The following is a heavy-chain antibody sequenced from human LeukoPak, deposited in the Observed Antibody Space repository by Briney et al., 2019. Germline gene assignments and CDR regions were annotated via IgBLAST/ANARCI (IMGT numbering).Heavy chain of an antibody. Sequence: PGGSLRLSCAASGFTFDDYAMPWVRQAPGKGLEWVSGISWNSGSIGYADSVKGRFTISRDNAKNSLYLQMNSLRAEDTALYYCAKGPKIRYFDWLFDYWGQGTLVTVSS. V-gene: IGHV3-9*01. D-gene: IGHD3-9*01. CDR2: ISWNSGSI. J-gene: IGHJ4*02. CDR3: AKGPKIRYFDWLFDY. CDR1: GFTFDDYA.